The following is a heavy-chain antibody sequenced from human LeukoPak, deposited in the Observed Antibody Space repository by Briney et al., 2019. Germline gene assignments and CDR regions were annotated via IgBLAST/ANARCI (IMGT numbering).Heavy chain of an antibody. V-gene: IGHV4-39*07. Sequence: PSETLSLTCTVSGGSISSSSYYSCWIRQPPGKGLEWIGSIYYSGSTYYNPSLKSRVTISVDTSKNQFSLKLSSVTAADTAVYYCASHTRGGFGYWGQGTLVTVYS. CDR3: ASHTRGGFGY. CDR1: GGSISSSSYY. J-gene: IGHJ4*02. D-gene: IGHD1-26*01. CDR2: IYYSGST.